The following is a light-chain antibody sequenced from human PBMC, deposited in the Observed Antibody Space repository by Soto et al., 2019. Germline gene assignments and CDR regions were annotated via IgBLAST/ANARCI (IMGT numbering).Light chain of an antibody. Sequence: DIQMTQSPSTLSVSVGDRVTITCRASQSISSWLAWYQQKPGKAPKILIYDASTLESGVPSRFSGSGSGTEFTLTISNLQPDDFATYYCQQYESYSPLTFGQGTKVELK. V-gene: IGKV1-5*01. J-gene: IGKJ1*01. CDR3: QQYESYSPLT. CDR2: DAS. CDR1: QSISSW.